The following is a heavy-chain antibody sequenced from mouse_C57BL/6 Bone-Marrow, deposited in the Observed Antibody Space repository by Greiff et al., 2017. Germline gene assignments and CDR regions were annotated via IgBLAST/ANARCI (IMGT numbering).Heavy chain of an antibody. CDR2: IDPSDSYT. Sequence: QVQLQQPGAELVMPGASLKLSCKASGYTFTSYWMPWVQQRPGQGLEWIGEIDPSDSYTNYNPKFKGQSTLTVEKAYSTAYMQHSSLTSEDSAVYYCARTGFDYWGQGTTLTVSS. CDR1: GYTFTSYW. J-gene: IGHJ2*01. D-gene: IGHD4-1*01. V-gene: IGHV1-69*01. CDR3: ARTGFDY.